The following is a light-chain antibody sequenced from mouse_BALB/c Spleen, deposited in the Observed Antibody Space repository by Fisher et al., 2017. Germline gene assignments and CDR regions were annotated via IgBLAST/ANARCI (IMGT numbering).Light chain of an antibody. Sequence: DIVMTQTPAIMAASLGQKVTMTCSASSSVSSSYLHWYQQKSGASPKPLIHRTSNLASGVPARFSGSGSGTSYSLTISSVEAEDDATYYCQQWSSNPTFGGGTKLEIK. CDR3: QQWSSNPT. J-gene: IGKJ1*01. V-gene: IGKV4-58*01. CDR2: RTS. CDR1: SSVSSSY.